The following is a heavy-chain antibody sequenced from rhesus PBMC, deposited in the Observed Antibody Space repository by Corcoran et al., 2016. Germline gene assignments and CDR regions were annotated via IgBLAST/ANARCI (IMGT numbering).Heavy chain of an antibody. CDR2: IYGSGSST. CDR3: ARTRSTGVITYFDY. J-gene: IGHJ4*01. CDR1: GGSISSSY. D-gene: IGHD3-22*01. Sequence: QLQLQESGPGLVKPSETLSVTCAVSGGSISSSYWSWIRPAPGQGLEWIGYIYGSGSSTNYTPSLKSRVTRSVDTSKNQLSLKLSSVTAADTAVYYCARTRSTGVITYFDYWGQGVLVTVSS. V-gene: IGHV4-169*01.